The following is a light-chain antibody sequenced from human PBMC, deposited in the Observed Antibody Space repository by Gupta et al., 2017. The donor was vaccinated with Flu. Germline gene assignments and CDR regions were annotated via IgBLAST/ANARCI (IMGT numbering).Light chain of an antibody. Sequence: SVPISCTVTSSDVGGYKYVSWYQQHPGDVPNLMIDEVSKRPSVVPVRFSCSKSGNTASLTVSGLQAEDEADYYCSSYAGNNKCVFGGGTKVTVL. CDR3: SSYAGNNKCV. CDR1: SSDVGGYKY. V-gene: IGLV2-8*01. J-gene: IGLJ3*02. CDR2: EVS.